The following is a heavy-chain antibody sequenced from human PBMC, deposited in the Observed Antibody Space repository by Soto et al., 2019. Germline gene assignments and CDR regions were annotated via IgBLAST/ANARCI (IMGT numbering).Heavy chain of an antibody. CDR3: AADLYYYMDV. CDR1: GFTFTSPA. CDR2: IVVGSGNT. J-gene: IGHJ6*03. Sequence: SVKVSCKASGFTFTSPAMQWVRQARGQRLEWIGWIVVGSGNTNYAQKFQEGVTITRDMSTSTAYMELSSLRSEDTAVYYCAADLYYYMDVWGKGTTVTVSS. V-gene: IGHV1-58*02.